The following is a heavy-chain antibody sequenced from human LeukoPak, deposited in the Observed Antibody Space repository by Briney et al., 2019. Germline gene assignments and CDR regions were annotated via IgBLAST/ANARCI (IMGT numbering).Heavy chain of an antibody. J-gene: IGHJ4*02. D-gene: IGHD3-3*02. CDR1: GYTFSSHG. Sequence: GPVKASCKASGYTFSSHGNIWVRQAPGQGLEWMGWISAYNGDTNYAQKFQGRVTMTTDTSTSTAYMEVRNLRSDDTAVYYCARVEGPSIFGVVDYWGQGTLVTVSS. CDR3: ARVEGPSIFGVVDY. CDR2: ISAYNGDT. V-gene: IGHV1-18*01.